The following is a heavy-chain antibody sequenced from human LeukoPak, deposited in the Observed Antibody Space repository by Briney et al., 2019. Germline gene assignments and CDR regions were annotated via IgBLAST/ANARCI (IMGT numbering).Heavy chain of an antibody. Sequence: GGSLRLSCAASGFTFSSYAMHWVRQAPGKGLEWVAVISYDGSNKYYADSVKGRYTISRDNSKNTLYLQMNSLRAEDTAVYYCARDPLGDSTYYFDYWGQGTLVTVSS. J-gene: IGHJ4*02. D-gene: IGHD2-21*01. V-gene: IGHV3-30*04. CDR1: GFTFSSYA. CDR3: ARDPLGDSTYYFDY. CDR2: ISYDGSNK.